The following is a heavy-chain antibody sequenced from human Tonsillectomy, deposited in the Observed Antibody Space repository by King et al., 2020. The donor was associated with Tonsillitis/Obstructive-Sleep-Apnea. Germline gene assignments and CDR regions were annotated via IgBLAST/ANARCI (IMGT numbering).Heavy chain of an antibody. CDR1: GYTFTAYY. D-gene: IGHD1-1*01. Sequence: VQLVESGAEVKKPGASVQVSCKASGYTFTAYYIHWVRQAPGQGLEWMGWINPNSGDTKYAQKFQGRVTMTRDTSISTAYMELSRLRSDDTAVYVCARVLYWNDYWGQGTLVTVSS. CDR2: INPNSGDT. J-gene: IGHJ4*02. CDR3: ARVLYWNDY. V-gene: IGHV1-2*02.